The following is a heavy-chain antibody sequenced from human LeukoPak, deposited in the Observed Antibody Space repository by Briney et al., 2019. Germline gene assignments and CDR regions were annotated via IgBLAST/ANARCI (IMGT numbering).Heavy chain of an antibody. V-gene: IGHV4-59*01. CDR2: IYDSGSP. CDR1: GVSMTNVC. CDR3: AKGGSTNFYYGDV. J-gene: IGHJ6*02. D-gene: IGHD2/OR15-2a*01. Sequence: SETLSLTCSVSGVSMTNVCLTWIRQPPGKGLEWIGDIYDSGSPRYNTSLESRVTISVDTSKNQFSLQLSSVTAADTAVYYCAKGGSTNFYYGDVWGQGTTVTVSS.